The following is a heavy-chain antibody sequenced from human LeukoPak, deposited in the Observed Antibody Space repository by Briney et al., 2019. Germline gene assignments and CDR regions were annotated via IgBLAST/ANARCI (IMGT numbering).Heavy chain of an antibody. J-gene: IGHJ5*02. Sequence: ISAYNGNTNYAQKLQGRVTMTTDTSTSTAYMELRSLRSDDTAVYYCARESMITFGGDTFDPWGQGTLVTVSS. CDR2: ISAYNGNT. D-gene: IGHD3-16*01. CDR3: ARESMITFGGDTFDP. V-gene: IGHV1-18*01.